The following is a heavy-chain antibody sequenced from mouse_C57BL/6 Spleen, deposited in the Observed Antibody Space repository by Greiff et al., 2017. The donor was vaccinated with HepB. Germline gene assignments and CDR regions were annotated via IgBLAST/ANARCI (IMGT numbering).Heavy chain of an antibody. CDR3: AGIYYGNYVGGAMDY. CDR2: IYPGSGST. D-gene: IGHD2-1*01. V-gene: IGHV1-55*01. CDR1: GYTFTSYW. Sequence: VQLQQPGAELVKPGASVKMSCKASGYTFTSYWITWVKQRPGQGLEWIGDIYPGSGSTNYNEKFKSKATLTVDTSSSTAYMQLSSLTSEDSAVYYCAGIYYGNYVGGAMDYWGQGTSVTVSS. J-gene: IGHJ4*01.